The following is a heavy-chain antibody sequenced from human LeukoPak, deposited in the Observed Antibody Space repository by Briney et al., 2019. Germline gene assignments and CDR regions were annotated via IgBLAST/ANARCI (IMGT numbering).Heavy chain of an antibody. CDR1: GYTFTSFG. CDR2: VSAYNGNA. Sequence: GASVKVSCKASGYTFTSFGISWVRQAPGQGLEWMGWVSAYNGNANNTQKFQGRVSMTTDTATSTAYMELRSLRSDDTAVYYCARDFGTAAYSSSDDAFDIWGQGTMVTVSS. CDR3: ARDFGTAAYSSSDDAFDI. D-gene: IGHD6-6*01. V-gene: IGHV1-18*01. J-gene: IGHJ3*02.